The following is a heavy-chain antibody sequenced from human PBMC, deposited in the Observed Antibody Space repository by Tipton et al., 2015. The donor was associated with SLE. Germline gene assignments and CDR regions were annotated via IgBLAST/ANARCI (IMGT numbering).Heavy chain of an antibody. D-gene: IGHD3-9*01. CDR1: GFSLSNYA. CDR2: IYSGGSA. V-gene: IGHV3-23*03. J-gene: IGHJ6*02. Sequence: SLRLSCAASGFSLSNYAMTWVSQAPGKGLEWVSVIYSGGSAFYADSVGGRFTISKETSKNTLYLQMNSLRAEDTAVYYCAKGSPLRYFDCIDHPRDDFAMDVWGQGTTVTVSS. CDR3: AKGSPLRYFDCIDHPRDDFAMDV.